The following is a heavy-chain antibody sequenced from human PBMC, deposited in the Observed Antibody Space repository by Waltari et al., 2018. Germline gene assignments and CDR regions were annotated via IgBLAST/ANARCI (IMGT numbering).Heavy chain of an antibody. CDR1: GYTFTGYS. CDR2: INPNSGGT. D-gene: IGHD6-13*01. Sequence: QVQLVQSGAEVKKPGASVKVSCKASGYTFTGYSMHWVRQAPGQGLEWMGRINPNSGGTNYAQKFQGRVTMTRDTSISTAYMELSRLRSDDTAVYYCARVSSSWYPTLDYWGQGTLVTVSS. V-gene: IGHV1-2*06. J-gene: IGHJ4*02. CDR3: ARVSSSWYPTLDY.